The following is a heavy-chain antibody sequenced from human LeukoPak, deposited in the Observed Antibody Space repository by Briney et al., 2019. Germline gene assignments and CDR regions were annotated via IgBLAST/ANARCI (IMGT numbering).Heavy chain of an antibody. CDR3: ARGTYDYDYYYMDV. CDR1: GGSISSGGYY. Sequence: SQTLSLTCTVSGGSISSGGYYWSWIRQHPGKSLEWIGYIYYSGSTYYNPSLKSRVTISVDTSKNQFSLKLSSVTAADTAVYYCARGTYDYDYYYMDVWGKGTTVTVSS. CDR2: IYYSGST. V-gene: IGHV4-31*03. J-gene: IGHJ6*03. D-gene: IGHD2-2*01.